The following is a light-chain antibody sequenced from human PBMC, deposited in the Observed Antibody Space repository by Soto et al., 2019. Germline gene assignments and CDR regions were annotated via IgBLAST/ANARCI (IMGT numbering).Light chain of an antibody. CDR3: QHYNSYSEA. Sequence: DIQMTQSPSTLSGSVGDRVTITCRASQTISTWLAWYQQKPGQAPKLLIYRASTLKSGIPARFSGSGSGTEFTLTISSLQPDDFATYHCQHYNSYSEAFGQGTKVELK. V-gene: IGKV1-5*03. J-gene: IGKJ1*01. CDR2: RAS. CDR1: QTISTW.